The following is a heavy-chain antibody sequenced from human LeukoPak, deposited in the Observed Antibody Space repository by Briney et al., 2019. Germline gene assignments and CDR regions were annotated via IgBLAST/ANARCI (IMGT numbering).Heavy chain of an antibody. V-gene: IGHV3-11*01. Sequence: PGGSLRLSCAASGFSFSDYFMTWIRQAPGKGLEWVSYISDTGRTIYYADSVRGRFTISRDNAKNSLFLQMDTLRAEDTAVYYCARLQSPDSPLDIWGQVTMVTVSS. CDR1: GFSFSDYF. CDR2: ISDTGRTI. CDR3: ARLQSPDSPLDI. D-gene: IGHD5-24*01. J-gene: IGHJ3*02.